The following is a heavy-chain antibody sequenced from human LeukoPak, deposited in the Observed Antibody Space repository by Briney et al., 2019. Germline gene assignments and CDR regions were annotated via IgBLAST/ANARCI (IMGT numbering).Heavy chain of an antibody. CDR1: GFTVISNY. CDR3: ATAGDSSGYYYFQH. CDR2: IYSGGST. D-gene: IGHD3-22*01. J-gene: IGHJ1*01. V-gene: IGHV3-53*01. Sequence: GGSLRLSCSASGFTVISNYMSWVRQAPGKGLEWVSVIYSGGSTYYADAVKGGFTISRDNSKNTLYLQMNSLRAEDTAVYYCATAGDSSGYYYFQHWGQGTLVTVSS.